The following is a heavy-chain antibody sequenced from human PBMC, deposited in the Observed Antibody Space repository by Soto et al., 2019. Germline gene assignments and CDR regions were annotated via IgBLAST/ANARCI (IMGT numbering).Heavy chain of an antibody. V-gene: IGHV3-74*01. CDR1: GFTFSSYW. D-gene: IGHD5-18*01. CDR2: INPDGSAT. CDR3: GRGGSDSPMAPGY. Sequence: VGSLRLSCAASGFTFSSYWMHWVRQAPGKGLVWVSRINPDGSATNYADSVKGRFTISRDNAKNTLYLQMNSLRAEDTAVFYCGRGGSDSPMAPGYWGQGTLVTVSS. J-gene: IGHJ4*02.